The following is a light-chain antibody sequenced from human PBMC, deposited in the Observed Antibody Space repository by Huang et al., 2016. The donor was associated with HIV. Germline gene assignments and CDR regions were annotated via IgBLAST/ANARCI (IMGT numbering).Light chain of an antibody. J-gene: IGKJ4*01. CDR2: AAS. CDR1: QGISSY. Sequence: IQLTQSPSSLSASVGDRVTITCRASQGISSYLAWYQQKPGKAPKLLIYAASTLQSGVPSRFSGSGSGTDFILTINSLQPEDFATYYCQQLNSYPLTFGGGTKVEIK. CDR3: QQLNSYPLT. V-gene: IGKV1-9*01.